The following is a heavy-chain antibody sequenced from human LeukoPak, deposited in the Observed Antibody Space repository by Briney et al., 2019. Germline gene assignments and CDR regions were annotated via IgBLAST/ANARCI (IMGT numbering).Heavy chain of an antibody. CDR3: ASSYCGGDCYSRLYYYYGMDV. J-gene: IGHJ6*02. CDR2: IYYSGST. V-gene: IGHV4-59*01. CDR1: GGSISSYY. D-gene: IGHD2-21*02. Sequence: SETLSLTCTVSGGSISSYYWSRIRQPPGKGLEWIGYIYYSGSTNYNPSLKSRVTISVDTSKNQFSLKLSSVTAADTAVYYCASSYCGGDCYSRLYYYYGMDVWGQGTTVTVSS.